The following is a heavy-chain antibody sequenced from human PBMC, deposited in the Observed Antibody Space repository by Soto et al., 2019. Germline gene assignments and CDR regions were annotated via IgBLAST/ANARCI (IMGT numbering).Heavy chain of an antibody. V-gene: IGHV4-4*02. CDR2: IYHSGST. Sequence: PSETLSLTCAVSGGSISSSNWWSWVRQPPGKGLEWIGEIYHSGSTNYNPSLKSRVTISVDLCKNEFSLKLSALTPADKAVYYCARVYCSSTSCYYYYGMDVWGQGTTVT. CDR1: GGSISSSNW. J-gene: IGHJ6*01. CDR3: ARVYCSSTSCYYYYGMDV. D-gene: IGHD2-2*01.